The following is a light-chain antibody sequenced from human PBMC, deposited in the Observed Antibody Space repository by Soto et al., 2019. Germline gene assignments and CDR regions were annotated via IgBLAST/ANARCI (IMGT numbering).Light chain of an antibody. J-gene: IGKJ4*01. CDR2: HAS. CDR3: QQYGSAPLT. Sequence: DIVLTQSPDTLSLSPGESATISCRASQSRSRYLAWYQEEPGQAPRILIYHASARATGSPAMFSGSGAATNFTLTSSRLEPADFAVYYCQQYGSAPLTFGGGTKVDIK. CDR1: QSRSRY. V-gene: IGKV3-20*01.